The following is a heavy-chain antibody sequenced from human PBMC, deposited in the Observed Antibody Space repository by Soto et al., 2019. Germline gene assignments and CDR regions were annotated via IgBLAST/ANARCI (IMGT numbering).Heavy chain of an antibody. V-gene: IGHV3-23*01. D-gene: IGHD3-3*01. J-gene: IGHJ4*02. CDR1: GFTFSNYA. CDR2: ISGSGGST. CDR3: AMDQNYDFWSGPPA. Sequence: LRLSCAASGFTFSNYAMSWVRQAPGKGLEWVSAISGSGGSTYYADSVKGRFTISRDNSKNTLYLQMSSLRAEDTAVYFCAMDQNYDFWSGPPAGGQGTLVTVSS.